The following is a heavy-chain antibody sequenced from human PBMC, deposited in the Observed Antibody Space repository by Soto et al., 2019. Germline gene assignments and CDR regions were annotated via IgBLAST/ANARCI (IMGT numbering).Heavy chain of an antibody. Sequence: QVQLVQSGAEVKKPGSSVKVSCKASGGTFSSYAISWVRQAPGQGLEWMGGVIPIFGTANYAQKFQGRVTMTADKSTSTAYMELSSLRSDDTAVYYRARDRRGNSYYGMDVWGQGTTVTASS. D-gene: IGHD3-16*01. V-gene: IGHV1-69*06. CDR3: ARDRRGNSYYGMDV. CDR2: VIPIFGTA. J-gene: IGHJ6*02. CDR1: GGTFSSYA.